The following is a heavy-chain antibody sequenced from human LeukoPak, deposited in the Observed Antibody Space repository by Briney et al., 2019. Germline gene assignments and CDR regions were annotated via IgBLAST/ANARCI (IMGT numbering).Heavy chain of an antibody. CDR2: MNPNSGNT. J-gene: IGHJ4*02. CDR1: GYTFNSHD. D-gene: IGHD5-24*01. V-gene: IGHV1-8*01. Sequence: ASVKVSCKASGYTFNSHDINWVRQATGQGLEWMGWMNPNSGNTGYAQKFQGRVTMTRNTSISTAYMELSSLRSEDTAVYYCARDVVEMGTTATDYWGQGTLVTVSS. CDR3: ARDVVEMGTTATDY.